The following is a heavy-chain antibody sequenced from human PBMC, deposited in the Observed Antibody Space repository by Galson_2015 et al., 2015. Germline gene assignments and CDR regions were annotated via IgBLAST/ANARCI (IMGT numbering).Heavy chain of an antibody. V-gene: IGHV4-59*01. J-gene: IGHJ4*02. CDR2: KYYSGNT. D-gene: IGHD3-22*01. CDR3: ARAYYYDSNNYLVFDY. Sequence: LEWIGYKYYSGNTNYNPSLKSRVTISEDTSKNQFSLKLSSVTAADTAVYCCARAYYYDSNNYLVFDYWGQGTLVTVSS.